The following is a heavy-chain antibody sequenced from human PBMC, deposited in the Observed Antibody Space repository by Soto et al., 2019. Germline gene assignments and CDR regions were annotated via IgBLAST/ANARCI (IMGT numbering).Heavy chain of an antibody. CDR2: IIPFYRTT. CDR3: AIPSGGFSSGCSVGCNYPLDG. CDR1: GGTFSSYS. V-gene: IGHV1-69*13. D-gene: IGHD6-19*01. J-gene: IGHJ6*02. Sequence: SVKVSCKASGGTFSSYSISWVRQAPGQGLEWMGGIIPFYRTTNYAQKFQDRFTITADESTSTAYMELSSLKSEDTAIYYCAIPSGGFSSGCSVGCNYPLDGWGQGTTVTVSS.